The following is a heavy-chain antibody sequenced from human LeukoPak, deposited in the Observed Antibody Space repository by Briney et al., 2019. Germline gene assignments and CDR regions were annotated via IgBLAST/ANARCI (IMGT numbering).Heavy chain of an antibody. CDR1: GGSISSYY. CDR3: ARGPANYDILTGYYHDAFDI. CDR2: IYYSGST. D-gene: IGHD3-9*01. V-gene: IGHV4-59*01. Sequence: SETLSLTCTVSGGSISSYYWSWIRQPPGKGLEWIGYIYYSGSTNYNPSLESRVTISVDTSKNQFSLKLSSVTAADTAVYYCARGPANYDILTGYYHDAFDIWGQGTMVTVSS. J-gene: IGHJ3*02.